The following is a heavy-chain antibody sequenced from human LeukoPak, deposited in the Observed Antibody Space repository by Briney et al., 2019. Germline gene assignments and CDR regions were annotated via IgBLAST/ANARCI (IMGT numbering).Heavy chain of an antibody. CDR2: IGSSSSTI. Sequence: GGSLRLSCAASGFTFSSYSMNWVRQAPGKGLEWVSYIGSSSSTIYYADSVKGRFTISRDNAKNSLYLQMNSLRAEDTAVYYCASSPRFTMIRGIIGAWGQGTMVTVSS. J-gene: IGHJ3*01. CDR3: ASSPRFTMIRGIIGA. D-gene: IGHD3-10*01. V-gene: IGHV3-48*01. CDR1: GFTFSSYS.